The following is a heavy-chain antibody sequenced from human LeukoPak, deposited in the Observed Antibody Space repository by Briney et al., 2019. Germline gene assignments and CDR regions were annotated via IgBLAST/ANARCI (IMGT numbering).Heavy chain of an antibody. D-gene: IGHD6-19*01. J-gene: IGHJ3*02. CDR1: GFTFSSYA. CDR3: AKDVWGPQSRRWLVYGGAFDI. CDR2: ISGSGGST. Sequence: PGGSLRLSCAASGFTFSSYAMSWVRQAPGKGLEWVSAISGSGGSTYYADSVKGRFTISRDNSKNTLYLQMNSLRAEDTAVYYCAKDVWGPQSRRWLVYGGAFDIWGQGTMVTVSS. V-gene: IGHV3-23*01.